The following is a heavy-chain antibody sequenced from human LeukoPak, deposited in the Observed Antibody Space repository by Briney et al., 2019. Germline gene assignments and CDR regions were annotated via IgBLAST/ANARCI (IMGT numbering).Heavy chain of an antibody. CDR1: GHTFSRYG. D-gene: IGHD2-15*01. Sequence: ASVKVSCKASGHTFSRYGISWVRQAPGQGLEWMGWISDYNGYTKYAQKLQGRVTMTTDTSTSTAYMELRSLRSDDTAVYYCARDRCGGGSCYPPYNWFDPWGQGTLVTVSS. CDR3: ARDRCGGGSCYPPYNWFDP. CDR2: ISDYNGYT. J-gene: IGHJ5*02. V-gene: IGHV1-18*01.